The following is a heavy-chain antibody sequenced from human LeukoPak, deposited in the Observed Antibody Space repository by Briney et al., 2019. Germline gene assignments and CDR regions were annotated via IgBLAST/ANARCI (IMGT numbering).Heavy chain of an antibody. V-gene: IGHV1-8*02. CDR3: ARHLSGWYGIAGNYYYGMDV. CDR2: MNPNSGNT. Sequence: ASVKVSCKASGYTFTGYYMHWVRQAPGQGLEWMGWMNPNSGNTGYAQKFQGRVTMTRNTSISTAYMELSSLRSEDTAVYYCARHLSGWYGIAGNYYYGMDVWGQGTTVTVSS. D-gene: IGHD6-19*01. CDR1: GYTFTGYY. J-gene: IGHJ6*02.